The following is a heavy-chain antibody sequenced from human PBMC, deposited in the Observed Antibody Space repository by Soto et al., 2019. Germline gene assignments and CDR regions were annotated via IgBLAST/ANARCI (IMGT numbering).Heavy chain of an antibody. CDR1: GFTFSSYA. CDR2: ISYDGSNK. J-gene: IGHJ4*02. V-gene: IGHV3-30-3*01. CDR3: ARDHEAGYFDY. Sequence: GGSLRLSCAASGFTFSSYAMHWVRQAPGKGLEWVAVISYDGSNKYYADSVKGRFTISRDNSKNTLYLQMNSLRAEDTAVYYCARDHEAGYFDYWGQGTLVTVSS. D-gene: IGHD6-13*01.